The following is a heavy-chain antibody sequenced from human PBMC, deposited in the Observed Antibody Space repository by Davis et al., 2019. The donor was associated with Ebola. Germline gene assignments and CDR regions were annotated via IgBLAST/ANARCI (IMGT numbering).Heavy chain of an antibody. V-gene: IGHV3-53*01. CDR3: VKDSSNIWFDI. CDR1: GFTVSSTY. CDR2: FGTGGDT. D-gene: IGHD2/OR15-2a*01. Sequence: GESLKISCAASGFTVSSTYMNWVRQAPGKGLEWVSTFGTGGDTYYAVSVKGRFAISRDNSRGTLYLQMNSLRVEDSAIYYCVKDSSNIWFDIWGQGTLVTVSS. J-gene: IGHJ3*02.